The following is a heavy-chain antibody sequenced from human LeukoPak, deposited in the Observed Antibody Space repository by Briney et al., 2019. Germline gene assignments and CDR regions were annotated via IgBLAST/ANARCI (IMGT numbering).Heavy chain of an antibody. CDR1: GFTFSSYA. J-gene: IGHJ4*02. V-gene: IGHV3-23*01. CDR3: AKDTSIGKYCTNGVCSPFDY. D-gene: IGHD2-8*01. Sequence: GGSLTLTFAGSGFTFSSYAMSWVRQAPGQGLEWVSVISDSGDYTSYADSVRGRFTISRDNSRNTLYLQMISLRPEATAVYYCAKDTSIGKYCTNGVCSPFDYWGQGTLVTVSS. CDR2: ISDSGDYT.